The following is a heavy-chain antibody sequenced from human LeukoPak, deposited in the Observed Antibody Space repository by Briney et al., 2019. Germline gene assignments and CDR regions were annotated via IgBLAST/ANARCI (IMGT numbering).Heavy chain of an antibody. V-gene: IGHV1-18*01. CDR1: GYTFTSYG. CDR2: ISAYNGNT. CDR3: ARDVSPNSYYYDSSGS. D-gene: IGHD3-22*01. Sequence: ASVKVSCKASGYTFTSYGISWVRQAPGQGLEWMGWISAYNGNTNYAQKLQGRVTMTTDTSTSTAYMELRSLRSDDTAVYYCARDVSPNSYYYDSSGSWGQGTLVTVSS. J-gene: IGHJ5*02.